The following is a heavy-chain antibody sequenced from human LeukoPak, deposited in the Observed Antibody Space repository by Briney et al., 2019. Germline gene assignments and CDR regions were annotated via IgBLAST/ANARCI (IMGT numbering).Heavy chain of an antibody. CDR2: ISYDGSNK. D-gene: IGHD3-3*01. CDR3: ARGDTIFGVVILPGGIDI. J-gene: IGHJ3*02. V-gene: IGHV3-30-3*01. CDR1: GFTFSSYA. Sequence: PGGSLRLSCAASGFTFSSYAMHWVRQAPGKGLEWVAVISYDGSNKYYADSVKGRFTISRDNSKNTLYLQMNSLRAEDTAVYYCARGDTIFGVVILPGGIDIWGQGTMVTVSS.